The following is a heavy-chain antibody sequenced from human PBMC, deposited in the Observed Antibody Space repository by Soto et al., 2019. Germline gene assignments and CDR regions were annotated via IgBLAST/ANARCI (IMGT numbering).Heavy chain of an antibody. Sequence: GGSLRLSCAASGFTFSSYSMNWVRQAPGKGLEWVAYIRSTSTTIYHADSVKGRFTISRDNAKNSLYLQMNSLRDEDTVVYYWARGGEGNYYYYGMDLWGQGTAVTVSS. CDR1: GFTFSSYS. CDR3: ARGGEGNYYYYGMDL. V-gene: IGHV3-48*02. CDR2: IRSTSTTI. D-gene: IGHD3-16*01. J-gene: IGHJ6*02.